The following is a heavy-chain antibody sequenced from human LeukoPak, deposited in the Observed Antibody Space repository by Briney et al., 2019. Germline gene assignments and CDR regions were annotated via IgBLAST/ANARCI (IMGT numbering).Heavy chain of an antibody. CDR2: IIPIFGTA. J-gene: IGHJ3*02. CDR3: AREGGAYCGGDRYADAFDI. V-gene: IGHV1-69*13. CDR1: GGTFSSYA. D-gene: IGHD2-21*02. Sequence: GASVKVSCKASGGTFSSYAISWVRQAPGQGLEWMGGIIPIFGTANYAQKFQGRVTITADESTSTAYMELSSLRSEDTAVYYCAREGGAYCGGDRYADAFDIWGQGTMVAVSS.